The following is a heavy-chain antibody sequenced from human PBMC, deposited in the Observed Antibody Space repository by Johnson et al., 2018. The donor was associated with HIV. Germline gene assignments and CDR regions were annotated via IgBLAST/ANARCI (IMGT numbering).Heavy chain of an antibody. V-gene: IGHV3-30*18. CDR1: GFTFSNYA. D-gene: IGHD6-13*01. CDR3: AKCIWGSSLIDAFDI. CDR2: ISYDGSNK. J-gene: IGHJ3*02. Sequence: VQLVESGGGVVQPGRSLRLSCAASGFTFSNYAVHWVRQAPGKGLEWVAVISYDGSNKYYADSVKGRFIISRDNSKNTLLLQMNSLRAEDTAVYYCAKCIWGSSLIDAFDIWGQGTRVTVSS.